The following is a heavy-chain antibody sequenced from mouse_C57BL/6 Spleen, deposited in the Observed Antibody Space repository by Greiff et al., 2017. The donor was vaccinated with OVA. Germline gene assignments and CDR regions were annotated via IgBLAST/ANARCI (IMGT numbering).Heavy chain of an antibody. V-gene: IGHV1-81*01. Sequence: VQLQQSGAELARPGASVKLSCKASGYTFTSYGISWVKQRTGQGLEWIGEIYPRSGNTYYNEKFKDKATLTADKSSSTAYMELRSLTSEDSAVYFCARSDGYYWYFDVWGTGTTVTVSS. D-gene: IGHD2-3*01. CDR1: GYTFTSYG. CDR2: IYPRSGNT. J-gene: IGHJ1*03. CDR3: ARSDGYYWYFDV.